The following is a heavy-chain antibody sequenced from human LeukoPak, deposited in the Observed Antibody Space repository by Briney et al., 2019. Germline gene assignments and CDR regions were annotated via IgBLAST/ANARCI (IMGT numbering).Heavy chain of an antibody. CDR2: TYYIGAT. J-gene: IGHJ4*02. CDR3: ARFRITVVRGGKYYFDY. V-gene: IGHV4-59*08. Sequence: RPSETRSLTCTVSGVSISNYYWSWIRQPPGKGLEWIGHTYYIGATKYNPSLKSRITISVDTSENPSSLMLSSVTAADTAVYYCARFRITVVRGGKYYFDYWGQGTLVTVSS. D-gene: IGHD3-10*01. CDR1: GVSISNYY.